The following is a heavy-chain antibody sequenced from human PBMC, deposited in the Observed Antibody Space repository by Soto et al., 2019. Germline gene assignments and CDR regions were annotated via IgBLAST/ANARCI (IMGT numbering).Heavy chain of an antibody. V-gene: IGHV3-7*01. CDR2: IKQDGSEK. CDR3: ARDTPYYYGSGSYSHHYYYYMDV. Sequence: GSLRLSCAASGFTFSSYWMSWVRQAPGKGLEWVANIKQDGSEKYYVDSVKGRFTISRDNAKNSLYLQMNSLRAEDTAVYYCARDTPYYYGSGSYSHHYYYYMDVWGKGTTVNVSS. D-gene: IGHD3-10*01. CDR1: GFTFSSYW. J-gene: IGHJ6*03.